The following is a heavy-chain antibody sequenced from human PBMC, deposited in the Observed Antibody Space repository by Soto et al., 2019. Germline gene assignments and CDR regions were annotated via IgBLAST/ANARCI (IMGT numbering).Heavy chain of an antibody. CDR3: ARAGQWLVNDAFDI. D-gene: IGHD6-19*01. J-gene: IGHJ3*02. Sequence: ASVKVSCKASGYTFTSYDINWVRQATGQGLEWMGWMNPNSGNTGYAQKFQGRVTMTRNTSISTAYMELSSLRSEDTAVYYCARAGQWLVNDAFDIWGQGTMVTVS. CDR2: MNPNSGNT. CDR1: GYTFTSYD. V-gene: IGHV1-8*01.